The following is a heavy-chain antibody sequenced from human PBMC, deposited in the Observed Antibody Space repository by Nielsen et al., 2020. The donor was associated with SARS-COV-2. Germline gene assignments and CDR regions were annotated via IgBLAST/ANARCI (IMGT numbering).Heavy chain of an antibody. V-gene: IGHV3-30*18. Sequence: GGDMRLSCAACGCTFSSYGMHWVRQAPGKGLEWVAVISYDGSNKYYADSVKGRFTISRDNSKNTLYLQMNSLRAEDTAVYYCAKRGYSGYVGGPDYWGQGTLVTVSS. CDR1: GCTFSSYG. CDR3: AKRGYSGYVGGPDY. CDR2: ISYDGSNK. D-gene: IGHD5-12*01. J-gene: IGHJ4*02.